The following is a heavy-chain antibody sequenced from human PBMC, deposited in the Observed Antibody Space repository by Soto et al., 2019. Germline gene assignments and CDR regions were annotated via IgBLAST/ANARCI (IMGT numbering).Heavy chain of an antibody. J-gene: IGHJ3*02. D-gene: IGHD3-3*01. Sequence: RXSVKVSCKASGGTFSSYAIRLVRQAPGQGLECMGGIIPIFGTANYAQKFQGRVTITSDESTSTAYMELSSLRSEDTAVYYCARLRSGPGGAFDIWGQGTMVTVSS. V-gene: IGHV1-69*13. CDR3: ARLRSGPGGAFDI. CDR1: GGTFSSYA. CDR2: IIPIFGTA.